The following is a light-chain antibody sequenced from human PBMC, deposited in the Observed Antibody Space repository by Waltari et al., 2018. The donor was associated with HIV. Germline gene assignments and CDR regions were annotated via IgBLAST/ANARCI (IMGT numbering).Light chain of an antibody. CDR1: NIGDKR. CDR2: EDL. CDR3: QVWDSSSDRNYV. J-gene: IGLJ1*01. V-gene: IGLV3-21*02. Sequence: SYILTQPPSVSAAPGQTARITCGGNNIGDKRVKWSQQKPAQAAVMVVSEDLARPSGIPERFSGSNSGNTATLTISRVEAGDEADYYCQVWDSSSDRNYVFGTGTKVTVL.